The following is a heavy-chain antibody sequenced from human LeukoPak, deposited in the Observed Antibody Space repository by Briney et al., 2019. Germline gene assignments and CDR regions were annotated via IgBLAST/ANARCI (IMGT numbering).Heavy chain of an antibody. V-gene: IGHV3-7*03. CDR2: IKQDGSQE. CDR1: RFTLSTYW. J-gene: IGHJ4*02. Sequence: PGGSLRLSCAASRFTLSTYWMSWVRQAPGKGLEWVAHIKQDGSQEYYVDSVKGRFTISRDNSKNTLYLQMNSLRAEDTAVYYCAKDYSSKLDRRAPVVAADYWGQGTLVTVSS. CDR3: AKDYSSKLDRRAPVVAADY. D-gene: IGHD2-15*01.